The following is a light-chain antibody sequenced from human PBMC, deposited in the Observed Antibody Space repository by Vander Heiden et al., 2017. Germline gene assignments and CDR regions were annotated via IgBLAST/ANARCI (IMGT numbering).Light chain of an antibody. J-gene: IGLJ2*01. CDR1: CFAFVSHNF. CDR2: EVS. V-gene: IGLV2-23*02. CDR3: WSYAGSGSV. Sequence: QSGLTQPASVSVCPGQSMTIPCPGRCFAFVSHNFVSRYLQYPAKAPKLSIVEVSKRPSGVSNRCSGSKSGNTACLTISGIQDEDEDDYYCWSYAGSGSVFGGGTKLTVL.